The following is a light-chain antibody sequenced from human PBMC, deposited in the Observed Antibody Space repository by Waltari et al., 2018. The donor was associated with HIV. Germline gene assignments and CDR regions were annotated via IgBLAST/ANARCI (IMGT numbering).Light chain of an antibody. CDR1: NSNLGIYP. V-gene: IGLV1-44*01. Sequence: QPVLTQPPSASGPPGQTVTIPCSGSNSNLGIYPVNCYTQVPGTAPKLLIYDNNQRPSGVPDRFSCSKSGTSASLAIRGVQSEDEADYYCAAWDDRLDGPWVFGGGTKLTVL. J-gene: IGLJ3*02. CDR2: DNN. CDR3: AAWDDRLDGPWV.